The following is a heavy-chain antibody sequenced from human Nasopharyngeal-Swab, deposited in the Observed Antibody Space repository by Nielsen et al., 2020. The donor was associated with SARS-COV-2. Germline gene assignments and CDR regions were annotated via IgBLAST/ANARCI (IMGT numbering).Heavy chain of an antibody. J-gene: IGHJ3*02. V-gene: IGHV4-34*01. D-gene: IGHD6-13*01. CDR2: INHSGST. Sequence: SETLSLTCAVYGGSFSGYYWSWIRQPPGKGLEWIGEINHSGSTNYNPSLKSRVTISVDTSKNQFSLKLSSVTAADTAVYYCEREGIAAVDIWGQGTMVTVSS. CDR3: EREGIAAVDI. CDR1: GGSFSGYY.